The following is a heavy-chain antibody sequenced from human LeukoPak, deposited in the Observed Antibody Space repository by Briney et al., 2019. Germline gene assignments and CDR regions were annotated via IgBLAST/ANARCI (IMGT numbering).Heavy chain of an antibody. V-gene: IGHV3-53*04. CDR3: ARGRGAANDALDI. CDR1: RFTVSTDY. D-gene: IGHD3-10*01. CDR2: IYSSSIT. Sequence: GGSLRLSCAPSRFTVSTDYMSWVRQAPGKGLEWVSVIYSSSITSYADSVKGRFTISRHNSKNTLYPQMNRLRADDTVVYYCARGRGAANDALDIWGQGTMVTVSS. J-gene: IGHJ3*02.